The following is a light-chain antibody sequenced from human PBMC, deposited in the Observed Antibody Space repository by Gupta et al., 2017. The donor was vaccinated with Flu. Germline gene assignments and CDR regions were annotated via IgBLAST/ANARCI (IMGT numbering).Light chain of an antibody. CDR2: EVT. V-gene: IGLV2-11*03. Sequence: SVTISCTGSSSEVGDYDYVSWYQQHPDKAPKLIIYEVTERPSGVPDRFSGSKSGNTASLTISGLQAEDEADYYCCSYAGSYTFVFGGGTKLTVL. J-gene: IGLJ2*01. CDR1: SSEVGDYDY. CDR3: CSYAGSYTFV.